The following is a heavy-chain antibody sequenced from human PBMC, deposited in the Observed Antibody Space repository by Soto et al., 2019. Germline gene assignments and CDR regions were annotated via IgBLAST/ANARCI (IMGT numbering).Heavy chain of an antibody. J-gene: IGHJ5*02. V-gene: IGHV3-7*05. Sequence: GGSLRLSCAASGFTFSSYWMSWVRQAPGKGLEWVANIKQDGSEKYYVDSVKGRFTISRDNAKNSLYLQMNSLRAEDTAVYYCARDIPNLEVPTTWFDPWGQGTLVTVSS. D-gene: IGHD1-1*01. CDR1: GFTFSSYW. CDR3: ARDIPNLEVPTTWFDP. CDR2: IKQDGSEK.